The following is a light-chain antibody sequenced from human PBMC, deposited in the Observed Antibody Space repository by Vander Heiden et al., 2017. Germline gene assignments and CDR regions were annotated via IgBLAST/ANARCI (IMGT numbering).Light chain of an antibody. CDR1: QSVLYSSNNKNY. V-gene: IGKV4-1*01. J-gene: IGKJ4*01. CDR3: QQYDSTPLT. CDR2: WAS. Sequence: IVMTQSPDSLAVSLGERATINCKSSQSVLYSSNNKNYLAWYQQKPGQPPKLLIYWASTRESGVPDRFSGSGSGTDFTLTISSLQAEDVAVYYCQQYDSTPLTFGGGTKVEI.